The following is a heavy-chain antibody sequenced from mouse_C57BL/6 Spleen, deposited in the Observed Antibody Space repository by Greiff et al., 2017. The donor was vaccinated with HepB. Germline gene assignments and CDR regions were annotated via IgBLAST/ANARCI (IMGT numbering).Heavy chain of an antibody. J-gene: IGHJ3*01. Sequence: EVHLVESGPELVKPGASVKMSCKASGYTFTDYNMHWVKQSHGKSLEWIGYINPNNGGTSYNQKFKGKATLTVNKSSSTAYMELRSLTSEDSAVYYCAREGDYGNYVSVPFAYWGQGTLVTVSA. CDR3: AREGDYGNYVSVPFAY. CDR1: GYTFTDYN. D-gene: IGHD2-1*01. V-gene: IGHV1-22*01. CDR2: INPNNGGT.